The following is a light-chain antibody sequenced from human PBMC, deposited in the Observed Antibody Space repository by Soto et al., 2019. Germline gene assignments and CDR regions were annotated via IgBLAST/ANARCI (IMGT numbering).Light chain of an antibody. J-gene: IGKJ5*01. CDR1: QGISSY. Sequence: DIQLTQSPSFLSASVGDRVTITCRASQGISSYLAWYQQKPGKAPKLLIYAASTLQSGVPSRFSGSGSGTGFTLTISSLQPEDFATYYCQQLNSYPYFGQGTRLEIK. CDR2: AAS. V-gene: IGKV1-9*01. CDR3: QQLNSYPY.